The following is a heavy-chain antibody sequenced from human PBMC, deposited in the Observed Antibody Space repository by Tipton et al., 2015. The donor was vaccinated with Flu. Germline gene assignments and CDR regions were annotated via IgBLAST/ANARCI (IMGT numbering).Heavy chain of an antibody. J-gene: IGHJ4*02. Sequence: SLRLSCVASGLTFSSYWMCWVRQAPGKGLEWVANIKQDGSEKYYVDSVKGRFTISRDNAKNSLYLQMNSLRAEDTAVYYCARAIAAAGSYWGQGTLVTVSS. D-gene: IGHD6-13*01. V-gene: IGHV3-7*01. CDR2: IKQDGSEK. CDR3: ARAIAAAGSY. CDR1: GLTFSSYW.